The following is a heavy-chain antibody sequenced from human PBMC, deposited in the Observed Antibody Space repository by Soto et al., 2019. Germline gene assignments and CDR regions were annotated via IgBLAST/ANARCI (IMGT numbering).Heavy chain of an antibody. D-gene: IGHD3-10*01. CDR2: IRDDGSNR. J-gene: IGHJ6*03. Sequence: GGSLRLSCAASGITFSDDGMSWVRQAPGKGLEWVADIRDDGSNRYYADSVKGRFTVSRDNSKNTRSLQMHILRAEDTAVYYCARERTFGENNHNYMDVWGTGITVTVSS. V-gene: IGHV3-33*08. CDR3: ARERTFGENNHNYMDV. CDR1: GITFSDDG.